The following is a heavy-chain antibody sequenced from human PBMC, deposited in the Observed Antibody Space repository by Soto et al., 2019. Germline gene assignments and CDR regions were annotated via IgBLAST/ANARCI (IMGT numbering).Heavy chain of an antibody. V-gene: IGHV3-48*02. D-gene: IGHD6-19*01. CDR2: MTSDTKTI. Sequence: EVQLVESGGALVQPGGSLRLSCVASGFKFRIYSMNWVRQAPGKGLEWSAYMTSDTKTIKYGDSVKGRFTISRDNAKNSVYLQMNNLSDEDTAVYYCARSVEGHFDYWGQGTVVTVSS. CDR3: ARSVEGHFDY. CDR1: GFKFRIYS. J-gene: IGHJ4*02.